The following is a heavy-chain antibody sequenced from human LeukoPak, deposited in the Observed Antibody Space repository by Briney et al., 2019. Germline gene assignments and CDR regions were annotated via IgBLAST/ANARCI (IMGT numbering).Heavy chain of an antibody. CDR3: ARDIAVTAAGVDC. CDR2: ISSSGNTI. J-gene: IGHJ4*02. D-gene: IGHD2-21*02. V-gene: IGHV3-48*03. Sequence: GGSLRLSCAASRFTFSNYEMHWVRQAPGKGLEWLSYISSSGNTIYYADSVKGRFTISRDNSKNSLYLQMNSLRAEDTAVYYCARDIAVTAAGVDCWGQGTLVTVSS. CDR1: RFTFSNYE.